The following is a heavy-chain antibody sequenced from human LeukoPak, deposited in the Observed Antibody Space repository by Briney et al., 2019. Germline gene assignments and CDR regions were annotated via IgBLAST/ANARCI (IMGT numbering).Heavy chain of an antibody. CDR2: IYYSGST. D-gene: IGHD5-24*01. CDR1: GGSISSYY. V-gene: IGHV4-59*01. J-gene: IGHJ4*02. CDR3: AREGDGYNFDH. Sequence: PSETLSLTCTVSGGSISSYYWSWIRQPPGKGLEWIGYIYYSGSTNYNPSLKSRVTISMDTSKNQFSLKLSSVTAADTAVYYCAREGDGYNFDHWGQGTLVTVSS.